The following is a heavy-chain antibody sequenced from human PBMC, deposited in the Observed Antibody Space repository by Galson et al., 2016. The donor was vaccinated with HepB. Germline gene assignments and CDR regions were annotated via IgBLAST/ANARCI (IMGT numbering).Heavy chain of an antibody. CDR2: IKQDGSQK. J-gene: IGHJ4*02. V-gene: IGHV3-7*03. CDR3: RRDGTGPSSAWGIADY. D-gene: IGHD6-19*01. CDR1: GFTFENYW. Sequence: SLRLSCAASGFTFENYWMSWVRQAPGKGLEWVADIKQDGSQKYYLDSVKGRFTISRDNAKNSLFLQMNSLVAEDTAVYYCRRDGTGPSSAWGIADYWGQGTLVTVSS.